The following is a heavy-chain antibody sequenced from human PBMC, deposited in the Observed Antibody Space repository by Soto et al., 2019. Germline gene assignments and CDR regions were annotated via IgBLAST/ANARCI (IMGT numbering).Heavy chain of an antibody. V-gene: IGHV4-30-4*01. CDR3: ARDGIQLRLYGRDRFDP. CDR2: IYSTGSS. CDR1: GGSISSGNYY. J-gene: IGHJ5*02. Sequence: PSETLSLTCTVSGGSISSGNYYWSWIRQSPGKGLEWIGYIYSTGSSYYNPSLRSRVSMSVDTSKNQFSLNLSSVTAADTAVYFCARDGIQLRLYGRDRFDPWGQGTLVTVSS. D-gene: IGHD5-18*01.